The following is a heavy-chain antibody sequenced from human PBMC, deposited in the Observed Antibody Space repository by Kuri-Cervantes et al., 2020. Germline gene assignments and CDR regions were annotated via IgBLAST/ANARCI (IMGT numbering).Heavy chain of an antibody. Sequence: GGSLRLSCAASGFTFDDYAMHWVRQAPGKGLEWVSGISWNSGSIGCADPVKGRFTISRDNAKNSLYLQMNSLRAEDTAVYYCARNIAAPYWGQGTLVTVSS. CDR1: GFTFDDYA. V-gene: IGHV3-9*01. J-gene: IGHJ4*02. D-gene: IGHD6-6*01. CDR2: ISWNSGSI. CDR3: ARNIAAPY.